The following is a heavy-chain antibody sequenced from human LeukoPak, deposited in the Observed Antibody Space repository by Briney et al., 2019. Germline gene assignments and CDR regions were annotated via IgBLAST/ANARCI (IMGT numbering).Heavy chain of an antibody. D-gene: IGHD2-8*02. CDR1: GFTFDDYA. Sequence: GGSLRLSCAASGFTFDDYAMHWVRQVPGKGLEWVSGISWNSGSIGYADSVKGRFTISRDNAKNSLYLQMNSLRAEDTAVYYCARLLGGVSVNPGGLNWGQGTLVTVSS. J-gene: IGHJ4*02. V-gene: IGHV3-9*01. CDR3: ARLLGGVSVNPGGLN. CDR2: ISWNSGSI.